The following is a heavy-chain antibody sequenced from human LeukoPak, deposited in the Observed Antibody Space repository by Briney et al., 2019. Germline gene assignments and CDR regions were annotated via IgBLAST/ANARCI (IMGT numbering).Heavy chain of an antibody. Sequence: SETLSLTCAVYGGSFSGYYWSWIRQPPGKGLEWIGEINHSGSTNYNPSLKSRVTISVDTSKNQFSLKLSPVTAADTAVYYCARGITMVRGVPSKYYLDYWGQGTLVTVSS. V-gene: IGHV4-34*01. CDR1: GGSFSGYY. CDR3: ARGITMVRGVPSKYYLDY. D-gene: IGHD3-10*01. J-gene: IGHJ4*02. CDR2: INHSGST.